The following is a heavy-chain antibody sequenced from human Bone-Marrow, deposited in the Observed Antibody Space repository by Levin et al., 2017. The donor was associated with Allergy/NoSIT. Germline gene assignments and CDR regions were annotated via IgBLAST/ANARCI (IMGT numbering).Heavy chain of an antibody. CDR3: ARRARNGYVFQH. CDR2: SYYTGNT. D-gene: IGHD3-16*01. CDR1: GDSISNGGYY. J-gene: IGHJ1*01. Sequence: SETLSLTCTLSGDSISNGGYYWSWIRQYPGRGLEWIGYSYYTGNTYYNPSLESRFTISVDTSKNQFSLNLRSATAADTAVYYCARRARNGYVFQHWGQGTPVTVSS. V-gene: IGHV4-31*03.